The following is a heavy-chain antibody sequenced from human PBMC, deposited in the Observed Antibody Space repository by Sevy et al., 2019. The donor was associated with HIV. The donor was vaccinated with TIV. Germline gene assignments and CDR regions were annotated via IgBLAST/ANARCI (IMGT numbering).Heavy chain of an antibody. D-gene: IGHD4-4*01. V-gene: IGHV1-18*01. CDR1: GYSFTTYG. CDR3: ASYSNYDYFDY. Sequence: ASVKVSCKASGYSFTTYGISWVRQASRQGLEWMGWISAYSGDTNYAETFQDRISLTMDTSTTTAYMDLRSLRPGDTAVYYRASYSNYDYFDYWGQGTLVTVSS. J-gene: IGHJ4*02. CDR2: ISAYSGDT.